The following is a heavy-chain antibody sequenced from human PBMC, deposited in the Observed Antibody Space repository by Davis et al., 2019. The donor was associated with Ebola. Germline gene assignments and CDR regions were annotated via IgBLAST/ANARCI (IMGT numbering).Heavy chain of an antibody. V-gene: IGHV1-2*06. D-gene: IGHD3-16*01. J-gene: IGHJ4*02. CDR3: ARDLGQYDY. Sequence: ASVKVSCKASGYTFTDFYIHWVRQAPGQGLEWMGRINPNSGGTNYAQKFQGRVTLTRDTSISSAYMELTRLKSDDTAVYFCARDLGQYDYWGQGTLVTVSS. CDR1: GYTFTDFY. CDR2: INPNSGGT.